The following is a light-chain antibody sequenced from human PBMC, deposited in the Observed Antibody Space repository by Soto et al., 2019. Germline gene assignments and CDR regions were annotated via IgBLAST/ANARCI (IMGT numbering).Light chain of an antibody. CDR3: QQYNSYST. V-gene: IGKV1-5*01. Sequence: DIQMTQSPSTLSASVGDRVTITCRASQSISTRLAWYQQKPGKAPKLLIYDASSLEGGVPSRFSGSASGTEFTLTISSLQPDDFATHYCQQYNSYSTFGQGTKV. CDR2: DAS. CDR1: QSISTR. J-gene: IGKJ1*01.